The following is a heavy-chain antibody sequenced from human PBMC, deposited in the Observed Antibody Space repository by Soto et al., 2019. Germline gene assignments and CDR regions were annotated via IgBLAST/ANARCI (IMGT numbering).Heavy chain of an antibody. D-gene: IGHD2-2*01. J-gene: IGHJ6*02. Sequence: GESLKISCKGSGYSFTSYWIGWVRQMPGKGLEWMGIIYPGDSDTRYSPSFQGQVTISADKSISTAYLQWSSLKASDTAMYYCARGAGPVVPAAMLHYYYYYGMDVWGQGTTVTVSS. CDR3: ARGAGPVVPAAMLHYYYYYGMDV. CDR2: IYPGDSDT. V-gene: IGHV5-51*01. CDR1: GYSFTSYW.